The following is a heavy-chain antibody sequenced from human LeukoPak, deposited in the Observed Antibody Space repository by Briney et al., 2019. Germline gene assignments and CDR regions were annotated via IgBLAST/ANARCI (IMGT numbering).Heavy chain of an antibody. V-gene: IGHV4-59*01. CDR3: ARVPPPLDSFGADS. J-gene: IGHJ5*02. CDR1: GGSISPYY. CDR2: IYYTGST. D-gene: IGHD3-10*01. Sequence: PPETLSLTCTVSGGSISPYYWTWIRQPPGKGLESIGYIYYTGSTNYSPSLKSRVTISLDTSRSQFSLKLSSVTAADTAVYYCARVPPPLDSFGADSWGQGTLVTVSS.